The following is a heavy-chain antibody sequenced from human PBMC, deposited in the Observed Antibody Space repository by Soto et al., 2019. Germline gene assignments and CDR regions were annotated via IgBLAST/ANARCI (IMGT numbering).Heavy chain of an antibody. CDR1: GFSFSSYG. CDR2: VSSDGSSK. J-gene: IGHJ4*02. CDR3: AKEFDSSTSLRAFDY. D-gene: IGHD2-2*01. V-gene: IGHV3-30*18. Sequence: QVQLVESGGGVVQPGRSLRLSCAASGFSFSSYGTHWVRQAPGKGLEWVAVVSSDGSSKNYADSVKGRFSISRDNSKKTLYRQVNSLRAEDTDVLYCAKEFDSSTSLRAFDYWGQGTLVTVSS.